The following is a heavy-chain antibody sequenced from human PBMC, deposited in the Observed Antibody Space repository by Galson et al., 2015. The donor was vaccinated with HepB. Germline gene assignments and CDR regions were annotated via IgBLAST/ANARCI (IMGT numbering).Heavy chain of an antibody. CDR3: ARVLAGSGSYYNGHTPNWFDP. V-gene: IGHV1-69*13. CDR1: GGTFSSYA. CDR2: IIPIFGTA. J-gene: IGHJ5*02. Sequence: SVKVSCKASGGTFSSYAISWVRQAPGQGLEWMGGIIPIFGTANYAQRFQGRVTITADESTSAAYMELSSLRSEDTAVYYCARVLAGSGSYYNGHTPNWFDPWGQGTLVTVSS. D-gene: IGHD3-10*01.